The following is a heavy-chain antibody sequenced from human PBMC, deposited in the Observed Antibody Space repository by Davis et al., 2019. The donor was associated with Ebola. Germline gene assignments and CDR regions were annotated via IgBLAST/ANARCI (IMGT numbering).Heavy chain of an antibody. V-gene: IGHV3-7*01. CDR3: ARLDDYGDYLLDY. D-gene: IGHD4-17*01. CDR2: IKQDGSEK. Sequence: GESLKISCAASGFTFSSYWMSWVRQAPGKGLEWVANIKQDGSEKYYVDSVKGRFTISRDNAKNSLYLQMNSLRAEDTAVYYCARLDDYGDYLLDYWGQGTLVTVSS. J-gene: IGHJ4*02. CDR1: GFTFSSYW.